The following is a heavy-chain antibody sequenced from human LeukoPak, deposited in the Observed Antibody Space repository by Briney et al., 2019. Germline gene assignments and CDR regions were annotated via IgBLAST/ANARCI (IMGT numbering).Heavy chain of an antibody. CDR3: ARDFWSVAGAGPGFDP. J-gene: IGHJ5*02. CDR2: INPDSGST. CDR1: GYTLTGHH. Sequence: ASVKVSCKASGYTLTGHHVHWVRQAPGQGLEWMGWINPDSGSTNYAQKFQGRVTMTRDTSISTAYMELSRLRSDDTAVYYCARDFWSVAGAGPGFDPWGQGTLVIVSS. D-gene: IGHD6-13*01. V-gene: IGHV1-2*02.